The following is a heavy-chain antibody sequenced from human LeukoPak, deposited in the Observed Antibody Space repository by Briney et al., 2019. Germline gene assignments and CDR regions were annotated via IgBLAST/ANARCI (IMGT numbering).Heavy chain of an antibody. CDR1: GYTFTSYG. V-gene: IGHV1-18*01. Sequence: AAVKVSCKASGYTFTSYGISWVRQAPAQGREWMGWINAYNGNTNYAQKLQGRVTITTDTSKNTAYLEVSSLTSDDTPVYYCESAAAAAHDAFDNWGHGTLVTVSS. D-gene: IGHD2-15*01. CDR3: ESAAAAAHDAFDN. CDR2: INAYNGNT. J-gene: IGHJ3*02.